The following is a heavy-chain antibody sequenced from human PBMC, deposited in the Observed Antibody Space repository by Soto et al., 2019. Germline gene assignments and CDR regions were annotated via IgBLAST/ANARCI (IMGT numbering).Heavy chain of an antibody. D-gene: IGHD3-22*01. Sequence: GESLKISCKGSGYSFTNYWISWVRQMPGRGLEWMGIIYPGDSDTRYSPSFQGQVTVSADKSTSTAYLHWSSLKASDTAMYYCARNSLYDSGPDYWGQGTLVTVSS. CDR2: IYPGDSDT. CDR1: GYSFTNYW. J-gene: IGHJ4*02. CDR3: ARNSLYDSGPDY. V-gene: IGHV5-51*01.